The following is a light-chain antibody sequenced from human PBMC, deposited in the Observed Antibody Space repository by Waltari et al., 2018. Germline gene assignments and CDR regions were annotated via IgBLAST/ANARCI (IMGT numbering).Light chain of an antibody. V-gene: IGLV3-21*04. CDR3: QVSDSSSDLVV. CDR2: YDR. J-gene: IGLJ2*01. Sequence: SYVLTQPPSVSVAPGETTRINCWGTSIGGKAVHWYQQKPGQAPVLVIYYDRDRPSGIPERFSGSNYGNTATLTISRVEAGDEADYYCQVSDSSSDLVVFGGGTKLTVL. CDR1: SIGGKA.